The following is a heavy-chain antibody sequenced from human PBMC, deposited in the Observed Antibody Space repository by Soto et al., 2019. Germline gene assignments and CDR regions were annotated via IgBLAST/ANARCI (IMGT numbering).Heavy chain of an antibody. J-gene: IGHJ4*02. CDR1: GYLFTLEW. CDR2: IYPGDSDT. V-gene: IGHV5-51*01. CDR3: ARLGSSGWS. Sequence: EYQTLSYADPGYLFTLEWIASVRQMPGKGLEWMGMIYPGDSDTRYSPSFQGQVTISADKSITTAYLQWSSLSASDTAMYYCARLGSSGWSWGQGDLVSGSA. D-gene: IGHD6-19*01.